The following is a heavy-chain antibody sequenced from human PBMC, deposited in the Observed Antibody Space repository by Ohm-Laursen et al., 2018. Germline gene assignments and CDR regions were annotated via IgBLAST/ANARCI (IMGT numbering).Heavy chain of an antibody. Sequence: ASVKVSCKASGFTFTSSAMQWVRQARGQRLEWIGWIVVGSGNTNYPQKYQERVTITRDMSTSTAYMELSSLRSEDTAVYYCAATVMAAPGTSYFGMDVWGQGTTVTVSS. D-gene: IGHD6-13*01. J-gene: IGHJ6*02. CDR2: IVVGSGNT. V-gene: IGHV1-58*02. CDR3: AATVMAAPGTSYFGMDV. CDR1: GFTFTSSA.